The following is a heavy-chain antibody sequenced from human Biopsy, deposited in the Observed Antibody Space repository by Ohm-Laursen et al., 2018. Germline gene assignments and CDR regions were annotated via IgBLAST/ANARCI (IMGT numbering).Heavy chain of an antibody. V-gene: IGHV4-31*03. Sequence: SQTLSLTCTVSGVSISVDGYYWAWIRHHPGKGLEWIGNIFYSANTYYNPSLKSRVTISVDTSKNQFSLKLSSVTAADTAVYYCARLGSGDYFPTFFDFWGQGALVTVSS. J-gene: IGHJ4*02. D-gene: IGHD5-12*01. CDR2: IFYSANT. CDR1: GVSISVDGYY. CDR3: ARLGSGDYFPTFFDF.